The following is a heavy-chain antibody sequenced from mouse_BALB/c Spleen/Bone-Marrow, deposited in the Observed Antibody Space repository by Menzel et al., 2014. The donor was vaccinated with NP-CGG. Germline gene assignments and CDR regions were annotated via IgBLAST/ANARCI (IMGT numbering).Heavy chain of an antibody. CDR3: ARDYYGFFAY. V-gene: IGHV7-3*02. CDR1: GFTFTDYY. J-gene: IGHJ3*01. CDR2: IRNKANGYIT. Sequence: EVQGVESGGGLVQPGGSLRLSCATSGFTFTDYYMSWVRQPPGKALEWLGFIRNKANGYITEYSASVKGRFTISRDNSQSILYPQMNTLRAEDSATYYCARDYYGFFAYWGQGTLATVSA. D-gene: IGHD1-2*01.